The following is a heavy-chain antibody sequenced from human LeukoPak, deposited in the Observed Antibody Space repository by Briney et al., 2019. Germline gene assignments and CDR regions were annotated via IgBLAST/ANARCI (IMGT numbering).Heavy chain of an antibody. CDR2: IYYSGST. V-gene: IGHV4-59*01. Sequence: SETLSLTCTVSGGSISSYYWSWIRQPPGKGLEWIGYIYYSGSTNYNPSLKSRVTISVDTSKNQFSLKLSSVTAADTAVYYCAREGLKCPQKVCYYYGMDVWGQGTTVTVSS. CDR1: GGSISSYY. CDR3: AREGLKCPQKVCYYYGMDV. J-gene: IGHJ6*02.